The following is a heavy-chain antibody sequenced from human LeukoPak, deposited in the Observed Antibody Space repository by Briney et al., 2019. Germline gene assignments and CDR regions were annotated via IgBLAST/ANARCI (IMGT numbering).Heavy chain of an antibody. D-gene: IGHD2-15*01. CDR1: GFTSSGYD. CDR2: ISRSGGTT. V-gene: IGHV3-23*01. Sequence: GGSLRLSCAASGFTSSGYDTSWVRETPGRGLECVALISRSGGTTNCADSVKGRFTISRDNSKNTLYLQMHSLRAEDTAEYYCANRGGTESFYYYYYMDVWGKGTPVTVSS. J-gene: IGHJ6*03. CDR3: ANRGGTESFYYYYYMDV.